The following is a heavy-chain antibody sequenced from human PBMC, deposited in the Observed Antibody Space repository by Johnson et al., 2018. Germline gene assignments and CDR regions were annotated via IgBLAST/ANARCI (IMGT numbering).Heavy chain of an antibody. CDR1: GGTFSSYA. V-gene: IGHV1-69*01. CDR3: ARGWQAVDRYYYYGMDV. CDR2: IIPIFGTA. Sequence: QVQLVQSGAEVKKPGSSVKVSCKASGGTFSSYAISWVRQAPGQGLEWMGGIIPIFGTANYAQKFQGRVTITADESTSTANMELSSLRSEDTAVYYCARGWQAVDRYYYYGMDVWGQGTTVTVSS. J-gene: IGHJ6*02. D-gene: IGHD6-19*01.